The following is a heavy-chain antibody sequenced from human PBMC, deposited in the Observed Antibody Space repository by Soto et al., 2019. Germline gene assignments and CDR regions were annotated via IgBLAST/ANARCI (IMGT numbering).Heavy chain of an antibody. J-gene: IGHJ4*02. CDR2: IKQDGSEK. D-gene: IGHD3-22*01. Sequence: GGSLRLSXAASGFTSSSYWMSWVRQAPGKGLEWVANIKQDGSEKYYVDSVKGRFTISRDNAKNSLYLQMNSLRAEDTAVYYCASWPWDYYDSSGYYYFDYWGQGTLVTVSS. CDR1: GFTSSSYW. CDR3: ASWPWDYYDSSGYYYFDY. V-gene: IGHV3-7*01.